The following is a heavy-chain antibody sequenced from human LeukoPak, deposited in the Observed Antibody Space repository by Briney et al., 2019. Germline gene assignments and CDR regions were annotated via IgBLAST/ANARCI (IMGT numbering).Heavy chain of an antibody. CDR3: AKVRRIVNCSSTSYYFGYYFDY. D-gene: IGHD2-2*01. Sequence: PGGSLRLSCAASGFTFSSYAMSWVRQAPGKGLEWASAISGSGGSTYYADSVKGRFTISRDNSKNTLYLQMNSLRAEDTAVYYCAKVRRIVNCSSTSYYFGYYFDYWGQGTLVTVSS. CDR2: ISGSGGST. CDR1: GFTFSSYA. J-gene: IGHJ4*02. V-gene: IGHV3-23*01.